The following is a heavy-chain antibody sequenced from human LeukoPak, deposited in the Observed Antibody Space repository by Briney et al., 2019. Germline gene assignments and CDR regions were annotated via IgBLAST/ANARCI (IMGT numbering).Heavy chain of an antibody. CDR2: IYSGGST. CDR1: GFTVSSNY. J-gene: IGHJ4*02. D-gene: IGHD3-3*01. Sequence: QTGGSLRLSCAASGFTVSSNYMSWVRQAPGKGLEWVSVIYSGGSTYYADSVKGRSTISRDNSKNTLYLQMKSLRVEDTAVYYCAKGSPSDYDFDYWGQGTLVTVSS. V-gene: IGHV3-53*05. CDR3: AKGSPSDYDFDY.